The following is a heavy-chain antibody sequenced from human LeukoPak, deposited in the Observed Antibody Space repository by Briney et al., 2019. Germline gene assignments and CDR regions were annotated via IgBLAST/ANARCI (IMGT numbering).Heavy chain of an antibody. J-gene: IGHJ4*02. CDR1: GYTFTNYY. V-gene: IGHV1-46*01. D-gene: IGHD1-26*01. CDR3: TSAEFSGSSSFFDY. Sequence: ASVKVSCTASGYTFTNYYMHWVRQAPGQGLEWMGIINPSGGSTSYAQNSHGRVIMTSDPSTSTVYMALSSMSSEDTAVYYCTSAEFSGSSSFFDYWGQGTPVTVSS. CDR2: INPSGGST.